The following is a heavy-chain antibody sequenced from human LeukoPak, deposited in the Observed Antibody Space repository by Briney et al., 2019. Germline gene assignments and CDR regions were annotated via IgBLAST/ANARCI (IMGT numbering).Heavy chain of an antibody. Sequence: GGSLRLSCAASGFTFSSYAMSWVRQAPGKGLEWVSAISGSGGSTYYADSVKGRFTISRDNSKNTLYLQMNSLRAEDTAVYYCAEIGTGYSGYDYAPRRHDAFDIWGQGTMVTVSS. CDR1: GFTFSSYA. J-gene: IGHJ3*02. CDR3: AEIGTGYSGYDYAPRRHDAFDI. D-gene: IGHD5-12*01. CDR2: ISGSGGST. V-gene: IGHV3-23*01.